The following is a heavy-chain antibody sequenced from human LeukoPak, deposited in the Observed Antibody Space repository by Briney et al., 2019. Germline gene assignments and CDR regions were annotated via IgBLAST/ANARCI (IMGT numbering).Heavy chain of an antibody. CDR3: ARGVEPLAANTLAY. CDR1: GFTVITND. Sequence: GGSLRLSCAASGFTVITNDMPWVRQAPGKGLEWVSGLYSDGNTKYADPVQGRFTISRDNSKNPLYLEMNSLSPDDTAVYYCARGVEPLAANTLAYWGQGTLVTVSS. CDR2: LYSDGNT. J-gene: IGHJ4*02. V-gene: IGHV3-53*01. D-gene: IGHD1-14*01.